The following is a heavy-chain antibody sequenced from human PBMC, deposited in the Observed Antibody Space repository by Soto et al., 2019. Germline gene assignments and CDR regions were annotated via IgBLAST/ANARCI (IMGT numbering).Heavy chain of an antibody. CDR3: AKPKYYYDSSGPFDY. Sequence: PGGSLRLSCAASGFTFSSYGMHWVRQAPGKGLEWVAVIWYDGSNKYYADSVKSRFTISRDNSKNTLYLQMNSLRAEDTAVYYCAKPKYYYDSSGPFDYWGQGTLVTVSS. D-gene: IGHD3-22*01. J-gene: IGHJ4*02. V-gene: IGHV3-33*06. CDR2: IWYDGSNK. CDR1: GFTFSSYG.